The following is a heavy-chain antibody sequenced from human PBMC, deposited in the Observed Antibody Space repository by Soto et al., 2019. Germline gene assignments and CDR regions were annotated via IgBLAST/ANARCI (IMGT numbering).Heavy chain of an antibody. CDR1: GGSISGYY. Sequence: PSETLSLTCTVSGGSISGYYWSWIRQPPGKGLEWIGYIYYSGSTNYNPSLKSRVTISVDTSKNQFSLKLSSVTAADTAVYYCARQVGGWAPWYFDYWGQGTLVTVSS. CDR2: IYYSGST. CDR3: ARQVGGWAPWYFDY. J-gene: IGHJ4*02. V-gene: IGHV4-59*08. D-gene: IGHD6-19*01.